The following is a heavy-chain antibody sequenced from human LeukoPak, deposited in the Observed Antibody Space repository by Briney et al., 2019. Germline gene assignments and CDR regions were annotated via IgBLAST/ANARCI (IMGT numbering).Heavy chain of an antibody. V-gene: IGHV3-23*01. J-gene: IGHJ4*02. CDR3: AVVADTFDY. D-gene: IGHD2-15*01. CDR1: GFTFSSYG. Sequence: GGTLRLSCAASGFTFSSYGMSWVRQAPGKGLEWVSAISGSGGSTYYADSVKGRFTISRDNAKNTLYLQVNSLRAEDTAVYYCAVVADTFDYWGQGTLLTVSS. CDR2: ISGSGGST.